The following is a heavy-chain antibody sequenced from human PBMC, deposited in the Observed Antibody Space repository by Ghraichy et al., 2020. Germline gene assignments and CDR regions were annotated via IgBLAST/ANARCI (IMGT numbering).Heavy chain of an antibody. V-gene: IGHV3-43*01. D-gene: IGHD5-12*01. CDR3: AKGGYSGYDPLAGFTFDY. CDR1: GFTFDDYT. CDR2: ISWDGGST. J-gene: IGHJ4*02. Sequence: GGSLRLSCAASGFTFDDYTMHWVRQAPGKGLEWVSLISWDGGSTYYADSVKGRFTISRDNSKNSLYLQMNSLRTEDTALYYCAKGGYSGYDPLAGFTFDYWGQGTLVTVSS.